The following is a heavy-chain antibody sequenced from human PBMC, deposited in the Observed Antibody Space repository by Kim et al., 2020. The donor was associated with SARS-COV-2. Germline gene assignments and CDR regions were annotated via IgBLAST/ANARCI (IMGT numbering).Heavy chain of an antibody. D-gene: IGHD6-13*01. J-gene: IGHJ6*02. CDR2: ISAYNGNT. V-gene: IGHV1-18*01. CDR1: GYTFTSYG. Sequence: ASVKVSCKASGYTFTSYGISWVRQAPGQGLEWMGWISAYNGNTNYAQKLQGRVTMTTDTSTSTAYMELRSLRSDDTAVYYCARGQQPNPSYYYYYGMDVWGQGTTVTVSS. CDR3: ARGQQPNPSYYYYYGMDV.